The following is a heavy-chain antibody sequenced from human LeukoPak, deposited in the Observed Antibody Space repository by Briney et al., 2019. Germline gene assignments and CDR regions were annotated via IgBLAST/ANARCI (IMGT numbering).Heavy chain of an antibody. CDR2: IYYSGST. D-gene: IGHD2-2*01. CDR3: ARLDIGYCSSTSCYFDY. Sequence: SETLSLTCTVSGGSISSYYWSWIRQPPGKGLEWIGYIYYSGSTNYNPSLKSRVTISVDTSKNQFSLKLSSVTAADTAVYYCARLDIGYCSSTSCYFDYWGQGTLVTVSS. J-gene: IGHJ4*02. CDR1: GGSISSYY. V-gene: IGHV4-59*08.